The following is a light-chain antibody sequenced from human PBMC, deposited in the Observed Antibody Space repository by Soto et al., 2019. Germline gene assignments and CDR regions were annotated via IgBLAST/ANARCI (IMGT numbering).Light chain of an antibody. V-gene: IGLV2-11*01. J-gene: IGLJ1*01. CDR1: SSDIGDYNY. CDR3: CSYAGSYIFYV. CDR2: DVT. Sequence: QSALTQPRSVSGSPGQSVTISCTGTSSDIGDYNYVSWYQQHPGKAPKVMIYDVTKRPSRVPDRFSGSKSGNTASLTISGLQAEDEANYYCCSYAGSYIFYVFGTGTKLTVL.